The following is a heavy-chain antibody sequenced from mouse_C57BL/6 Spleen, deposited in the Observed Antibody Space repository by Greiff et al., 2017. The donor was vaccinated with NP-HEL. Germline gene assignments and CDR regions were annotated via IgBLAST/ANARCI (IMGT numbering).Heavy chain of an antibody. CDR2: IYPSDSET. J-gene: IGHJ4*01. Sequence: VQLQQPGAELVRPGSSVKLSCKASGYTFTSYWMDWVKQRPGQGLEWIGNIYPSDSETHYNQKFKDKATFTVDKSSSTAYMQLSSLTSEDSAVYYCARGGLYYGNYDAMDYWGQGTSVTVSS. CDR3: ARGGLYYGNYDAMDY. CDR1: GYTFTSYW. V-gene: IGHV1-61*01. D-gene: IGHD2-1*01.